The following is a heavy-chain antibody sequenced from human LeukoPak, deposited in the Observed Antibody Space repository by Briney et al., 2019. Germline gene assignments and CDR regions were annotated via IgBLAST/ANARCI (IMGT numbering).Heavy chain of an antibody. D-gene: IGHD3-22*01. CDR2: ISNSGDST. Sequence: GGSLRLSCAASGFTFSSYAMSWVRQAPGKGLEWVSAISNSGDSTYYADSVKGRFTISRDNSKNTLYLQMNSLRAEDTAVYYCAKGEVVVITFFDYWGQGTLVTVSS. V-gene: IGHV3-23*01. J-gene: IGHJ4*02. CDR1: GFTFSSYA. CDR3: AKGEVVVITFFDY.